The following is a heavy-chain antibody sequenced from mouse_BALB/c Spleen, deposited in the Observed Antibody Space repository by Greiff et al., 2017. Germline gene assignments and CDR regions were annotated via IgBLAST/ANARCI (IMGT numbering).Heavy chain of an antibody. V-gene: IGHV1-20*02. Sequence: EVKLQESGPELVKPGASVKISCKASGYSFTGYFMNWVMQSHGKSLEWIGRINPYNGDTFYNQKFKGKATLTVDKSSSTAHMELRSLASEDSAVYSCARGDITTVVATRAWFAYWGQGTLVTVSA. J-gene: IGHJ3*01. CDR1: GYSFTGYF. CDR2: INPYNGDT. CDR3: ARGDITTVVATRAWFAY. D-gene: IGHD1-1*01.